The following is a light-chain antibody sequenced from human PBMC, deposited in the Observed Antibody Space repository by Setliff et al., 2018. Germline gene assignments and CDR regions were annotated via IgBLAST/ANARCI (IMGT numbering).Light chain of an antibody. CDR1: GRDVGSYDL. J-gene: IGLJ1*01. CDR2: AVS. CDR3: NAYSADTTYV. Sequence: SALTQPASVSGSPGQSITISCSGTGRDVGSYDLVSWYQQHPGKAPKLIIYAVSDRPSGVSHRFSGSKSGNTAYLTISGLRTEDEADYYCNAYSADTTYVFGSGTKV. V-gene: IGLV2-14*03.